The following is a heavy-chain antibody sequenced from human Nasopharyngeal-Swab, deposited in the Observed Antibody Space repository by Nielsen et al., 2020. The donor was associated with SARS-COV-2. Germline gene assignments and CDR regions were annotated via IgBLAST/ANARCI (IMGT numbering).Heavy chain of an antibody. J-gene: IGHJ4*02. V-gene: IGHV1-69*13. CDR1: GGSFSTYA. CDR3: ARDVHGGSLVFDY. D-gene: IGHD2-15*01. Sequence: SVKVSCKASGGSFSTYAFSWVRQAPGQGLEWMGGIIPSFSRGNYAQKFQDRVTITADEATSTAYMELSSLRSEDTAVYYCARDVHGGSLVFDYWGQGTLVTVSS. CDR2: IIPSFSRG.